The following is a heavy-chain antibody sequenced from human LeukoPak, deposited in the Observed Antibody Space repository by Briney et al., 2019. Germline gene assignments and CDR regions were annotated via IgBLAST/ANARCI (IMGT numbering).Heavy chain of an antibody. CDR1: GFTFSSYS. D-gene: IGHD5-12*01. CDR2: ISSSSSYI. Sequence: PGGSLRLSCAASGFTFSSYSMNWVRQAPGKGLEWVSSISSSSSYIYYADSVKGRFTISRDNAKNSLYLQMNSLRAEDTAVYYCARDPGGSGYDYGGFDYWGQGTLVTVSS. J-gene: IGHJ4*02. V-gene: IGHV3-21*01. CDR3: ARDPGGSGYDYGGFDY.